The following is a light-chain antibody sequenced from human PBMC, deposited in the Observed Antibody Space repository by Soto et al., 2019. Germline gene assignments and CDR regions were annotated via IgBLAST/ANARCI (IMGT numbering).Light chain of an antibody. CDR2: KAS. V-gene: IGKV1-5*03. CDR1: QTIFSW. J-gene: IGKJ2*03. Sequence: FQMTQSPSTLSASVGDRVSITCRASQTIFSWLAWYQQKPGKAPKLLIYKASRLEGGVPSRYSGSGSGTEFTLTISGLQPDDFATYYCQQYNSYPYSFXQGTKVDIK. CDR3: QQYNSYPYS.